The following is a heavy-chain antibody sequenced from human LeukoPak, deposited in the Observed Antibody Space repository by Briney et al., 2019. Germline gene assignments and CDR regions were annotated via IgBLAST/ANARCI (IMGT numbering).Heavy chain of an antibody. D-gene: IGHD6-13*01. V-gene: IGHV4-4*07. CDR1: GGSITSYY. CDR3: ARGIAAASERALDI. J-gene: IGHJ3*02. CDR2: IYTSGST. Sequence: SETLSLTCTVSGGSITSYYWSWIRQPAGKGLEWIGRIYTSGSTNYNPSLKSRVTMSVDTSKNQFSLKLSSVTAADTAVYYCARGIAAASERALDIWGQGTTVTVSS.